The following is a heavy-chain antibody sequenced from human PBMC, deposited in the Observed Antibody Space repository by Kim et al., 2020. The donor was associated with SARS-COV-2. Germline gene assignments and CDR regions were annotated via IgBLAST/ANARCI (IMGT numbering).Heavy chain of an antibody. CDR3: ARGRGGTTVVSLGLGYYY. J-gene: IGHJ4*01. Sequence: SETLSLTCAVYGGSFSGYYWSWIRQPPGKGLEWIGEINHSGSTNYNPSLKSRVTISVDTSKNQFSLTLSSVTVADTAVYYCARGRGGTTVVSLGLGYYY. V-gene: IGHV4-34*01. CDR2: INHSGST. D-gene: IGHD4-17*01. CDR1: GGSFSGYY.